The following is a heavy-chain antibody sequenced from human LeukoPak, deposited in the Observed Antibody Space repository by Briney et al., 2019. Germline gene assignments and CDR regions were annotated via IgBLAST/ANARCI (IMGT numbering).Heavy chain of an antibody. V-gene: IGHV3-30*18. CDR1: GFTFSSYG. Sequence: GRSLRLSCAASGFTFSSYGMHWVRQAPGKGLEWVAVISYDGSNKYYADSVKGRFTISRDNSKNTLYLQMNSLRAEDTAVYYCAKGAITMVRGPVMMGYYFYYWGQGTLVTVSS. D-gene: IGHD3-10*01. CDR3: AKGAITMVRGPVMMGYYFYY. CDR2: ISYDGSNK. J-gene: IGHJ4*02.